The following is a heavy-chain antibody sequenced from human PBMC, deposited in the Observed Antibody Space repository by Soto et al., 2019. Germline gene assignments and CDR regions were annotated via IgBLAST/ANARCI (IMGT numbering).Heavy chain of an antibody. Sequence: LRLSCAASGFTFSSYAMSWVRQAPGKGLEWVSGISGSGSSTYYAASVKGRFTISRDNSKNTLYLQMNSLRAEDTAVYYCVRDGTKTLRDWFDPWGQGISVTVSS. CDR3: VRDGTKTLRDWFDP. V-gene: IGHV3-23*01. CDR1: GFTFSSYA. D-gene: IGHD1-1*01. CDR2: ISGSGSST. J-gene: IGHJ5*02.